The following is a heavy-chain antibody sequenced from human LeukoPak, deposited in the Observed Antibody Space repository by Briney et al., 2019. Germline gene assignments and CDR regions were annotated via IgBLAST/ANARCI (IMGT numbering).Heavy chain of an antibody. V-gene: IGHV4-4*09. D-gene: IGHD4-17*01. CDR1: GGSISSYY. Sequence: SETLSLTCTVSGGSISSYYWSWIRQPPGKGLDWIGYIYTSGSTNYNPSLKSRVTISVDTSKNQFSLKLSSVTAADTAVYYCARLRYGDFYYYYYMDVWGKGTTVTVSS. CDR2: IYTSGST. CDR3: ARLRYGDFYYYYYMDV. J-gene: IGHJ6*03.